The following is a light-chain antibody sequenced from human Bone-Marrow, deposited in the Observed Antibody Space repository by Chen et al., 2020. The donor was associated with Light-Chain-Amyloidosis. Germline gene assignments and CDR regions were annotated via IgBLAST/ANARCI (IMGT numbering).Light chain of an antibody. Sequence: DIVTTQFPDSLAVSLGEWATINCKSSQSVLYSSNNKNYLAWYQQKPGQPPKLLISWASTRESGVPDRFSGSGSGTDFTLTISSLQAEDVAVYYCQQYYSIPVTLGPGTKVD. CDR3: QQYYSIPVT. CDR1: QSVLYSSNNKNY. J-gene: IGKJ3*01. CDR2: WAS. V-gene: IGKV4-1*01.